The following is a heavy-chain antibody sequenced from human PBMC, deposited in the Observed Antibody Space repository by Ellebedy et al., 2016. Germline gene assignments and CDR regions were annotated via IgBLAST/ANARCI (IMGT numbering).Heavy chain of an antibody. D-gene: IGHD5-18*01. CDR1: GGSFSGYY. V-gene: IGHV4-34*01. CDR3: ARHNKRGYSYARLGAFDI. CDR2: INHSGST. J-gene: IGHJ3*02. Sequence: SETLSLTXAVYGGSFSGYYWSWIRQPPGKGLEWIGEINHSGSTNYNPSLKSRVTISVDTSKNQFSLKLSSVTAADTAVYYCARHNKRGYSYARLGAFDIWGQGTMVTVSS.